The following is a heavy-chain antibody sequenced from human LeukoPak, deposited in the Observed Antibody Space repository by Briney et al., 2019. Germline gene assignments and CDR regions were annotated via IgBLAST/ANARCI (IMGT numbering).Heavy chain of an antibody. CDR1: GYTFTGYY. CDR2: INPNSGGT. V-gene: IGHV1-2*02. Sequence: ASVKVSCKASGYTFTGYYMHWVRQAPGQGLEWMGWINPNSGGTNYAQKFQGRVTMTRDTSISTAYMELSRLRSDDTAVYYCARGEVWGYSGYFPFDYWGQGTLVTVSS. J-gene: IGHJ4*02. CDR3: ARGEVWGYSGYFPFDY. D-gene: IGHD5-12*01.